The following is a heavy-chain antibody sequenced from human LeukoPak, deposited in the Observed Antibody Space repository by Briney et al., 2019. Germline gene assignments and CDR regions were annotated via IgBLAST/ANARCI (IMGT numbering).Heavy chain of an antibody. CDR2: INPSGGST. J-gene: IGHJ6*02. Sequence: ASVKVSCKASGYTFTSYYMHWVRQAPGQGLEWMGIINPSGGSTSYAQKFQGRVTTTRDTSTSTVYMELSSLRSEDTAVYYCARDRAKQLDVYYYGMDVWGQGTTVTVSS. CDR3: ARDRAKQLDVYYYGMDV. V-gene: IGHV1-46*01. CDR1: GYTFTSYY. D-gene: IGHD6-6*01.